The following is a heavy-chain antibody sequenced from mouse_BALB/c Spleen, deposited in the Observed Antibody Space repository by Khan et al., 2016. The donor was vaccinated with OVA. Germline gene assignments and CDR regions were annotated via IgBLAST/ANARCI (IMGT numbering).Heavy chain of an antibody. CDR3: TRGAYGSFAY. V-gene: IGHV1S81*02. CDR1: GYTFTSYY. CDR2: INPSNGGT. J-gene: IGHJ3*01. D-gene: IGHD1-1*02. Sequence: QVQLQQSGAALVKPGASVKLSCKASGYTFTSYYVYWVKQRPGQGLEWIGEINPSNGGTNFNEKFKDKATLTVDKSTSTTSMQLSSLTAEDSAVYCCTRGAYGSFAYWGQGTLVTVSA.